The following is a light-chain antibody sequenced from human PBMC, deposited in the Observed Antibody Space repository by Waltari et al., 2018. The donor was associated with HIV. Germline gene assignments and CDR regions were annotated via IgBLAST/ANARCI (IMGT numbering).Light chain of an antibody. CDR3: AAWDDSLSGPV. CDR2: RSN. CDR1: SSNIGSTY. V-gene: IGLV1-47*01. Sequence: SVLTPPPSASATPGQRVTISCSGSSSNIGSTYLYWYQQLPGTAPNLLIYRSNQRPSGVPDRFSGSKSGTSASLAISGLRSEDEADYYCAAWDDSLSGPVFGGGTKLTVL. J-gene: IGLJ3*02.